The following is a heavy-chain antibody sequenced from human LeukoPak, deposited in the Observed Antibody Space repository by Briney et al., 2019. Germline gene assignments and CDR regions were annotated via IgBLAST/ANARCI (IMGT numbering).Heavy chain of an antibody. CDR3: ARGSRLNYYYYYMDV. Sequence: SETLSLTCTVSGGSISNYYWSWIRQPAGKGLEWIGRIYTRGSTKYNPSLKSRVTMSVDTSKSQFSLKLSSVTAADTAVYYCARGSRLNYYYYYMDVWGKGTTVTISS. CDR1: GGSISNYY. V-gene: IGHV4-4*07. J-gene: IGHJ6*03. CDR2: IYTRGST.